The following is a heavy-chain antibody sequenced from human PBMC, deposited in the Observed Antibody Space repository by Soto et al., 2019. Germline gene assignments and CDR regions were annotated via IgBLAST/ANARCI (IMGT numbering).Heavy chain of an antibody. CDR3: AREIGSSRSAQTAYFDY. D-gene: IGHD6-6*01. Sequence: SETLSLTCTVSGGSISSYYWSWIRQPPGKGLEWIGYIYYSGSTNYNPSLKSRVTISVDTSKNQFSLKLSSVTAADTAVYYCAREIGSSRSAQTAYFDYWGQGTLVTVSS. CDR1: GGSISSYY. V-gene: IGHV4-59*01. CDR2: IYYSGST. J-gene: IGHJ4*02.